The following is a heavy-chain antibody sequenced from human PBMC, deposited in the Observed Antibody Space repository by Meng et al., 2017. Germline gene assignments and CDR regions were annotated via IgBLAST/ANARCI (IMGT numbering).Heavy chain of an antibody. CDR2: IYYSGST. CDR3: ARGDYDGLAY. V-gene: IGHV4-31*03. Sequence: QVQLQESGQGLVKPSQTLSLTFTVSGGSINSDDYYWSWIRQHPGKGLAWIGFIYYSGSTYYNPSLKSRVSISVDTSKNQFSLKVTSVTAADTAVYYCARGDYDGLAYWGQGTLVTVSS. J-gene: IGHJ4*02. CDR1: GGSINSDDYY. D-gene: IGHD4-17*01.